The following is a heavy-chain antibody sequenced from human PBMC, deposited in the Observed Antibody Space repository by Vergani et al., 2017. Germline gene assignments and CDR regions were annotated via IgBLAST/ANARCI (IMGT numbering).Heavy chain of an antibody. CDR2: IGKDGINT. D-gene: IGHD1-26*01. V-gene: IGHV3-30*02. CDR1: GFTFSNFG. CDR3: VKDAVSYENFFDS. J-gene: IGHJ4*02. Sequence: QVQLVESAGGVVQPVGSLRLSCAASGFTFSNFGMHWIRQAPGKGLEWLAYIGKDGINTRYRDAVKGRFTVSRDNSKDILYLQMDSLRPEDTATYYCVKDAVSYENFFDSWGQGTLVTVSS.